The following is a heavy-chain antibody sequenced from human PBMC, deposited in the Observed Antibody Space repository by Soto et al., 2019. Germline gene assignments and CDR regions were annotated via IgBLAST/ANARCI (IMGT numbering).Heavy chain of an antibody. Sequence: QVQLVQSGAEVKKPGSSVNVSYKASGGTFSSYAISWVRQAPGQGLEWMGGIIPISGTANYAQKFQGRVTITADESTSTAYMELSSLRSEDTAVYYCARSQGSSTSLEIYYYYYYGMDVWGQGTTVTVSS. D-gene: IGHD2-2*01. CDR2: IIPISGTA. CDR1: GGTFSSYA. J-gene: IGHJ6*02. V-gene: IGHV1-69*01. CDR3: ARSQGSSTSLEIYYYYYYGMDV.